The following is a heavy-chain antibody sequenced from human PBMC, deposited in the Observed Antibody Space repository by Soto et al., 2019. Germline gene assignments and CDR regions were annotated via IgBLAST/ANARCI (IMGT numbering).Heavy chain of an antibody. CDR1: AFTFSGSA. J-gene: IGHJ4*02. V-gene: IGHV3-73*01. CDR2: IRSKAYNYAT. D-gene: IGHD1-26*01. Sequence: HPGGSLRLSCAASAFTFSGSAIHWVRQASGKGPEWVGRIRSKAYNYATPYAASVRGRFTISRDDSKNTTYLQMNSLKTEDTAVYYCAVGVKGDFDYWGQGTLVTVSS. CDR3: AVGVKGDFDY.